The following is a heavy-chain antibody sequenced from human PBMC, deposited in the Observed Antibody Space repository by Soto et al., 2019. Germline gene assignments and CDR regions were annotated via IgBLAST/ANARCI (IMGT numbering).Heavy chain of an antibody. CDR2: IIPILGTA. D-gene: IGHD3-22*01. J-gene: IGHJ6*02. CDR1: GGTSSSYA. Sequence: QVQLVQSGAEVKKPGSSVKVSCKASGGTSSSYAISWVRQAPGQGPEWMGGIIPILGTANYAQKFQGRATITADESTSTAYMELSSLRSEDTAVYYCARDWGYYYDSTGYYEGNYGMDVWGQGTTVTVSS. CDR3: ARDWGYYYDSTGYYEGNYGMDV. V-gene: IGHV1-69*11.